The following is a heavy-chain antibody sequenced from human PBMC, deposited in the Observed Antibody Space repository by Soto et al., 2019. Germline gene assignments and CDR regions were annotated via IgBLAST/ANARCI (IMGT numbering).Heavy chain of an antibody. V-gene: IGHV4-59*01. CDR3: ARDVIPHY. Sequence: SETLSLTCTVSGGSISSYYWSWIRQPPGKGLEWIGYIYYSGSTNYNPSLKSRVTISVDTSKNQFSLKLSSVTAADTAVYYCARDVIPHYWGQGTLVTVSS. CDR1: GGSISSYY. D-gene: IGHD2-21*01. J-gene: IGHJ4*02. CDR2: IYYSGST.